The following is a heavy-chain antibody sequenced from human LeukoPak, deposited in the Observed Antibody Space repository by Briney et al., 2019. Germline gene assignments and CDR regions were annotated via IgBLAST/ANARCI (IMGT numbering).Heavy chain of an antibody. J-gene: IGHJ4*02. CDR1: GFSFCDYA. D-gene: IGHD3-10*01. CDR3: ARDNKGIGGLFNYYLDY. CDR2: IRSKAFGGAP. Sequence: GGSLRLSCTTSGFSFCDYALSWVRQAPGKGLEWVGFIRSKAFGGAPDYAASVKGRFTISRDDSKGIAYLQMNSLKAEDTAVYYCARDNKGIGGLFNYYLDYWGQGALVTVSS. V-gene: IGHV3-49*04.